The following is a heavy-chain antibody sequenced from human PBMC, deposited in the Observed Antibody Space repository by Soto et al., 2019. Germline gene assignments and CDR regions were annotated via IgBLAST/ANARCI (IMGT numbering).Heavy chain of an antibody. V-gene: IGHV4-30-4*01. CDR3: ARALILEWLFDY. J-gene: IGHJ4*02. CDR2: IYYSGST. CDR1: GGSISSGDYY. D-gene: IGHD3-3*01. Sequence: PSETLSLTCTVSGGSISSGDYYWSWIRQPPGKGLEWIGYIYYSGSTYYNPSLKSRVTISVDTSKNQFSLKLSSVTAADTAVYYCARALILEWLFDYWGQGTLVTVSS.